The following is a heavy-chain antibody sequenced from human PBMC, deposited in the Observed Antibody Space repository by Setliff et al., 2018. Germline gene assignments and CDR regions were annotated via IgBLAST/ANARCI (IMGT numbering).Heavy chain of an antibody. CDR2: IYHDGTT. Sequence: SETLSLTCAVYGGSFSTYYWIWVRQPPGKGLEWIGSIYHDGTTHYNPSLKSRVTISVDTSKNQFSLKLSSVTAADTAVYYCATAIVATANNWFDPWGQGTLVTVSS. CDR1: GGSFSTYY. D-gene: IGHD5-12*01. V-gene: IGHV4-34*01. J-gene: IGHJ5*02. CDR3: ATAIVATANNWFDP.